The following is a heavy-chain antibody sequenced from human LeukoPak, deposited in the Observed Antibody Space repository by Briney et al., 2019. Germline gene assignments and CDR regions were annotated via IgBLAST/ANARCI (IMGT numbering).Heavy chain of an antibody. CDR3: ARDLRQWPPYLVDV. V-gene: IGHV3-21*01. Sequence: TGGSLRLSCAASGFTFSSHNMNWVRQAPGKGLEWVSFISSGSVSIYYADSVKGRFTISRDNAKNSLYLQMNSLRAEDTAVYYCARDLRQWPPYLVDVWGQGTTVTVSS. D-gene: IGHD6-19*01. CDR2: ISSGSVSI. CDR1: GFTFSSHN. J-gene: IGHJ6*02.